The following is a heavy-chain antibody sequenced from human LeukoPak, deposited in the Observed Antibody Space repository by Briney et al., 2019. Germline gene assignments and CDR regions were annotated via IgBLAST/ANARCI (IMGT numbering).Heavy chain of an antibody. CDR2: IKQDGSEK. CDR3: ARDIVGATLDYFDY. Sequence: GGSLRLSCAASGFTFSSYWMSWVRQAPGKGLEWVANIKQDGSEKYYVDSVKGRFTISRDNAKNSLYLQMNSLRAEDTAMYYCARDIVGATLDYFDYWGQGTLVTVSS. D-gene: IGHD1-26*01. J-gene: IGHJ4*02. V-gene: IGHV3-7*01. CDR1: GFTFSSYW.